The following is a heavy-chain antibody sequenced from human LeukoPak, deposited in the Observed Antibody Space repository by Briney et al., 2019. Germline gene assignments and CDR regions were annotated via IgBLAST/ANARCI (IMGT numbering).Heavy chain of an antibody. CDR1: GFTFSSYA. V-gene: IGHV3-23*01. CDR3: AKNVNYDILTGRIDY. Sequence: GGSLRLSCAASGFTFSSYAMRWVRQAPGKGLEWVSAISGSGGSTYYADSVKGRFTISRDNSKNTLYLQMNSLRAEDTAVYYCAKNVNYDILTGRIDYWGQGTLVTVSS. CDR2: ISGSGGST. D-gene: IGHD3-9*01. J-gene: IGHJ4*02.